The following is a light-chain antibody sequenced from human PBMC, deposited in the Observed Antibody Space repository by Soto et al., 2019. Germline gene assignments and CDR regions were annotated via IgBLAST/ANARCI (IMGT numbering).Light chain of an antibody. Sequence: EIVLTQSPATLSLSPGERAPLTCRASQSVSNFLAWYQQKPGQAPRLLLYDASSRATGIPDRVSGSGSGTDFTLTISRLEPEDFAVYYCQQYARPPFAFGQGTKVDIK. CDR3: QQYARPPFA. CDR2: DAS. J-gene: IGKJ2*01. CDR1: QSVSNF. V-gene: IGKV3-20*01.